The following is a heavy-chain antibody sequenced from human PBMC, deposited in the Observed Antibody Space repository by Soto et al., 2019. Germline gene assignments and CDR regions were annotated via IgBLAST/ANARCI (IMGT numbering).Heavy chain of an antibody. Sequence: QVQVVQSGAEVKKPGSSVKVSCKASGTTFSNYAISWVRQAPGQGPEWMGGIIPIFGTTNYPQKFQGRLTITADESTSTVYMELSSLTSEDTAVYYCVARRYCSGGSCPDYFDYWGQGTLVTVSS. CDR2: IIPIFGTT. J-gene: IGHJ4*02. CDR3: VARRYCSGGSCPDYFDY. CDR1: GTTFSNYA. V-gene: IGHV1-69*01. D-gene: IGHD2-15*01.